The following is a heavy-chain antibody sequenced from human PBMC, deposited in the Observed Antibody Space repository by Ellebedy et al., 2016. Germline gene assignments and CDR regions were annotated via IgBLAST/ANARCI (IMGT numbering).Heavy chain of an antibody. CDR1: GFTFSRSG. CDR3: ASELDSSGFSPFGY. Sequence: GGSLRLXXAASGFTFSRSGMHWVRQAPGRGLEWLSLITSSGDAADYPDSVKGRFTISRDNAKNSVYLQMNSLRAEDTAVYYCASELDSSGFSPFGYWGQGTLVSVSS. CDR2: ITSSGDAA. V-gene: IGHV3-21*01. D-gene: IGHD3-22*01. J-gene: IGHJ4*02.